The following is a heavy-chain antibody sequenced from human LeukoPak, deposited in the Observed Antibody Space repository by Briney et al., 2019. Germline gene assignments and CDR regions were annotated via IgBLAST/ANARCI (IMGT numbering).Heavy chain of an antibody. CDR1: GFSFSTFE. V-gene: IGHV3-48*03. CDR3: VGGGLRYFDY. D-gene: IGHD4-23*01. Sequence: PGGSLRLSCTASGFSFSTFEMNWVRQAPGKGLEWISYISGSGSPIYYADSVKGRFTISRDNAKNSLYLQMNSLRAEDTAVYYCVGGGLRYFDYWGRGTLVTVSS. CDR2: ISGSGSPI. J-gene: IGHJ4*02.